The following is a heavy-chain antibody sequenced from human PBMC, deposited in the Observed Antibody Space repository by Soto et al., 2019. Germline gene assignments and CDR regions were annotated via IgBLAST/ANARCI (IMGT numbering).Heavy chain of an antibody. Sequence: GASVKVSCKASGYTFTSYYMHWVRQEPGQGLEWMGIINPSGGSTSYAQKFQGRVTMTRDTSTSTVYMELSSLRSEDTAVYYCARAAGRGYSYGYSSGMDVWGQGTTVTVS. D-gene: IGHD5-18*01. CDR3: ARAAGRGYSYGYSSGMDV. CDR2: INPSGGST. V-gene: IGHV1-46*01. J-gene: IGHJ6*02. CDR1: GYTFTSYY.